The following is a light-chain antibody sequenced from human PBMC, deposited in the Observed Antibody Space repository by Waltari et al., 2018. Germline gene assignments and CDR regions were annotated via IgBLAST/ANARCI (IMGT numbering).Light chain of an antibody. V-gene: IGLV4-69*02. Sequence: QLVLTQSPSASASLGASVKLTCTLSSWHSTYAIAWHQQQPWKGPCYLMKVDSNGGHFKGDGMPERFSGSSSGTERYLTSSSLQSDDEADYYCQTWVTGIRVVFGGGTKLTVL. CDR2: VDSNGGH. CDR3: QTWVTGIRVV. CDR1: SWHSTYA. J-gene: IGLJ2*01.